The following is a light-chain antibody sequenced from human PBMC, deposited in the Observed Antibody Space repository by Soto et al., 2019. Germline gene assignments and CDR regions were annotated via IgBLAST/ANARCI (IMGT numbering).Light chain of an antibody. Sequence: EIVLTQSPGTLSLSPGERATLSCRASQSVSSSYLAWYQQNPGQAPRLLIYGASSRATGIPDRFSGSGSGTDFTLTISSLEPEDFEVYYCQQYGSSPPLTFGGGTKVEI. CDR1: QSVSSSY. J-gene: IGKJ4*01. CDR2: GAS. CDR3: QQYGSSPPLT. V-gene: IGKV3-20*01.